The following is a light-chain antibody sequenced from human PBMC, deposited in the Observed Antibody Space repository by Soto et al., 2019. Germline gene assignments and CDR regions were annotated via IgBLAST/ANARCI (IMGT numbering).Light chain of an antibody. CDR1: QSISSW. J-gene: IGKJ1*01. CDR3: QQYYSYPRT. CDR2: DAS. V-gene: IGKV1-5*02. Sequence: DIQMTQSPSTLSASVGDRVIIICRASQSISSWLAWYQQKPGKAPKLLIYDASSLESGVPSRFSGSGSGTDFTLTISCLQSEDFATYYCQQYYSYPRTFGQGTKVDIK.